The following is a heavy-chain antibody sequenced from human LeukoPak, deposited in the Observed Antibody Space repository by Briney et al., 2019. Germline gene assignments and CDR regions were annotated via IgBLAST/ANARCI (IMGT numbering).Heavy chain of an antibody. Sequence: GGSLRLSCAASGFTVSSNYMSWVRQAPGKGLEWVSVIYSGGSTYYADSVKGRFTISRDNSKNTLYLQMNSLRAEDTAVYYCAAEGRYCSGGSCYGHWFDPWGQGTLVTVSS. CDR1: GFTVSSNY. J-gene: IGHJ5*02. D-gene: IGHD2-15*01. V-gene: IGHV3-53*01. CDR2: IYSGGST. CDR3: AAEGRYCSGGSCYGHWFDP.